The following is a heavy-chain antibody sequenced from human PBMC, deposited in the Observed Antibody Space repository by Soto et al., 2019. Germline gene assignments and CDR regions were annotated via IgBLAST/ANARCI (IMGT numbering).Heavy chain of an antibody. CDR3: ATYASLDY. CDR2: IYSGGST. V-gene: IGHV3-53*02. Sequence: EVQLVETGGGLIQPGGSLRLSCAASGFTVSNNYMSWVRQAPGKGLEWVSLIYSGGSTFYADSVKGRFTISRDNSKNTLFLQMNSLRAEDTAVYFCATYASLDYWGQGTLVNVSS. D-gene: IGHD2-2*01. J-gene: IGHJ4*02. CDR1: GFTVSNNY.